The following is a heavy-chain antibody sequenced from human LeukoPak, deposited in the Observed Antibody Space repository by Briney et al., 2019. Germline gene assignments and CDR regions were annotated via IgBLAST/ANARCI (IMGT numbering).Heavy chain of an antibody. CDR2: IIPILGIA. J-gene: IGHJ5*02. V-gene: IGHV1-69*04. CDR3: ARDPMESSSGWFDP. CDR1: GGTFSSYA. D-gene: IGHD6-19*01. Sequence: ASVKVSCEASGGTFSSYAISWVRQAPGQGLEWMGRIIPILGIANYAQKFQGRVTITADKSTSTAYMELSSLRSEDTAVYYCARDPMESSSGWFDPWGQGTLVTVSS.